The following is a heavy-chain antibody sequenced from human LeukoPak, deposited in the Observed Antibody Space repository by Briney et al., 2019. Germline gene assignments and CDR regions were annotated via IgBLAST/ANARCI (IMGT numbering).Heavy chain of an antibody. Sequence: GGSLRLSCAASGFTFTDHFMPWIRQAPGKGLEWVSYISSRGTTIYYADFVKGRFTISRDNAKNSLNLQMNSLRADDTAVYYCARGRPYYYSAMAVWGQGSSVTVSS. CDR1: GFTFTDHF. CDR3: ARGRPYYYSAMAV. V-gene: IGHV3-11*01. J-gene: IGHJ6*01. CDR2: ISSRGTTI. D-gene: IGHD6-25*01.